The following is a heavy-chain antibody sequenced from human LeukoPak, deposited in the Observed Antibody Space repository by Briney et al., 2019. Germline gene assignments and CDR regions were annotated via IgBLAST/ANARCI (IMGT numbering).Heavy chain of an antibody. CDR3: ARDQGLPAAPGNAFDI. D-gene: IGHD2-2*01. J-gene: IGHJ3*02. CDR2: IYTSGST. Sequence: SETLSLTCTVSGGSISSYYWSWIRQPAGKGLEWIGRIYTSGSTNYNPSLKSRVTMSVDTSKNQFSLKLSSVTAADTAVYYCARDQGLPAAPGNAFDIWGQGTMVTVSS. V-gene: IGHV4-4*07. CDR1: GGSISSYY.